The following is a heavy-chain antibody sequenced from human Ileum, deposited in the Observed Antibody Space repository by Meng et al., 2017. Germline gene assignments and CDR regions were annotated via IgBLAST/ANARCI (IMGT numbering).Heavy chain of an antibody. V-gene: IGHV1-3*01. D-gene: IGHD6-19*01. Sequence: ASVKVSCKASGYIFISATIHWVRQAPGQRLEWMGWINPGKGNTKYSQNFQGRVIMTRDTSASTAYMELDSRTYEDTAVYYCARTQWLVQFHFDSWGQGTRVTVSS. CDR1: GYIFISAT. J-gene: IGHJ4*02. CDR2: INPGKGNT. CDR3: ARTQWLVQFHFDS.